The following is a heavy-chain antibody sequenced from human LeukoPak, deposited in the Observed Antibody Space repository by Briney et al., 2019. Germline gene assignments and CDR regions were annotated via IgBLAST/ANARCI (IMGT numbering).Heavy chain of an antibody. CDR2: IYYSGST. D-gene: IGHD2-2*01. CDR1: GGSISSGGYY. Sequence: SETLSLTCTVSGGSISSGGYYWSWIRQHPGKGLEWIGYIYYSGSTYYNPSLKSRVTISVDTSKNQFSLKLSSVTAADTAVYYCARDQRSTSPSRYYYYGMDVWGQGTTVTVSS. CDR3: ARDQRSTSPSRYYYYGMDV. J-gene: IGHJ6*02. V-gene: IGHV4-31*03.